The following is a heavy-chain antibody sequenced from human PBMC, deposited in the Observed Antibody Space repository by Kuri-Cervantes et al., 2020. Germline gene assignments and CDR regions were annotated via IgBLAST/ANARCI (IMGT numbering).Heavy chain of an antibody. CDR3: ARDFLEWLLGPTNWFDP. CDR2: ISSSSYI. Sequence: LSLTCAASGFTFSSYSMNWVRQAPGKGLEWVSSISSSSYIYYADSVKGRFTISRDNAKNSLYLQMNSLRAEDTAVYYCARDFLEWLLGPTNWFDPWGQGTLVTVSS. V-gene: IGHV3-21*01. J-gene: IGHJ5*02. CDR1: GFTFSSYS. D-gene: IGHD3-3*01.